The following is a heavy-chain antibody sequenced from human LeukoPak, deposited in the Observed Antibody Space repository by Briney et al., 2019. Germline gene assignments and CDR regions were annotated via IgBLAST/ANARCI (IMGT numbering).Heavy chain of an antibody. CDR2: IIPIFGTA. Sequence: ASVKVSCKASGGTFSSYAISWVRQAPGQGLEWMGGIIPIFGTANYAQKFQGRVTITADESTSTAYMELSSLRSEDTAVYYCAREQLPKTYYFDYWGQGTLVTVSS. CDR3: AREQLPKTYYFDY. CDR1: GGTFSSYA. V-gene: IGHV1-69*13. J-gene: IGHJ4*02. D-gene: IGHD6-6*01.